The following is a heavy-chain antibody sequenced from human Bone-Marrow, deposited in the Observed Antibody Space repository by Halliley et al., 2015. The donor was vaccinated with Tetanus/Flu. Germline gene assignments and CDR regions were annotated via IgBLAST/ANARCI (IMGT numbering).Heavy chain of an antibody. CDR2: KTTFKGGTT. V-gene: IGHV3-15*01. CDR3: NTDRYCGNTVCYTDWFDP. Sequence: KTTFKGGTTDYAAPVKGRFFVSKDDSKNTVYLQRNSLKMEDTAVYFCNTDRYCGNTVCYTDWFDPWGQGILVSVSS. J-gene: IGHJ5*02. D-gene: IGHD2-2*02.